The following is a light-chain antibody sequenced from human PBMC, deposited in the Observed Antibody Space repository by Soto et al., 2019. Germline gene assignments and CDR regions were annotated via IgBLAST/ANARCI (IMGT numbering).Light chain of an antibody. J-gene: IGKJ3*01. CDR2: GAS. CDR3: QQRNSNPT. CDR1: QGISSY. Sequence: DIQLTQSPSFLSASVGDRVTITCRASQGISSYLAWYQQKPGKAPKLLIYGASTLQSGVPSRFSGSGSGTEFTFTSSSLQPEDFASCYCQQRNSNPTFGTGNKVHIK. V-gene: IGKV1-9*01.